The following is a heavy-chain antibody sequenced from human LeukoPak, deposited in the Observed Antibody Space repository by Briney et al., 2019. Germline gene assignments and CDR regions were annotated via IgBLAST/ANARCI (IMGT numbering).Heavy chain of an antibody. J-gene: IGHJ6*02. V-gene: IGHV1-8*01. CDR1: GYTFTSYD. CDR3: ARVYNYDFWSGYWVHYYGMDV. CDR2: MNPNSGNT. D-gene: IGHD3-3*01. Sequence: ASVKVSCKASGYTFTSYDINWVRQATGQGLEWMGWMNPNSGNTGYAQKFQGRVTMTRNTSMSTAYMELSSLRSEDTAVYYCARVYNYDFWSGYWVHYYGMDVWGQGTTVTVSS.